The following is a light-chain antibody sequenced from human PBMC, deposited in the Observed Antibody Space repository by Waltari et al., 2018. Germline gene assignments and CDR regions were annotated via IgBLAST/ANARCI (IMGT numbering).Light chain of an antibody. CDR2: DVS. J-gene: IGLJ1*01. V-gene: IGLV2-14*01. CDR3: SSYTGSSTLD. CDR1: SSDVGGYNY. Sequence: QSALTQPASVSGSPGQSITISCTGTSSDVGGYNYVSWYQQHPGKAPKFVIADVSNRPSRVSNRSSGPTSGNTASLTISGLQAEDEADYYCSSYTGSSTLDFGTGTKVTVL.